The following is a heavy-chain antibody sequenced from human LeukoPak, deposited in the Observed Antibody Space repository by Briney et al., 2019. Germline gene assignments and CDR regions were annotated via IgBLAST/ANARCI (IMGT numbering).Heavy chain of an antibody. J-gene: IGHJ4*02. CDR2: ISYDGSNK. V-gene: IGHV3-30*03. CDR3: AREIVGATGPFDY. D-gene: IGHD1-26*01. Sequence: GGSLRLSCAASGFTFSSYGMHWVRQAPGKGLEWVAVISYDGSNKYYADSVKGRFTISRDNSKNTLYLQMNSLRAEDTAVYYCAREIVGATGPFDYWGQGTLVTVSS. CDR1: GFTFSSYG.